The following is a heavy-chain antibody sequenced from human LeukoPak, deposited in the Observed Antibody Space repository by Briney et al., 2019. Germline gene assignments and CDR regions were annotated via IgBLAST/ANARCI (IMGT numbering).Heavy chain of an antibody. V-gene: IGHV3-48*03. Sequence: GGSLRLSCAASGFTFSSYEMNWVRQAPGKGLEWVSYISSSGSTIYYADSVKGRFTISRDNAKNSLYLQMNSLRAEDTAVYYCARDAGSGSYFSYYYYMDVWGKGTTVTVSS. J-gene: IGHJ6*03. CDR3: ARDAGSGSYFSYYYYMDV. D-gene: IGHD3-10*01. CDR2: ISSSGSTI. CDR1: GFTFSSYE.